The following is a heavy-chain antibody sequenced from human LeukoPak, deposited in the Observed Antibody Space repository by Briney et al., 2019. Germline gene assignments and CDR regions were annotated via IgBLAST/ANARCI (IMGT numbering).Heavy chain of an antibody. J-gene: IGHJ5*02. CDR1: GFTFSTYA. CDR3: AKGYCSSGSCYAFDP. CDR2: TSGSGGST. D-gene: IGHD2-2*01. Sequence: GGSLRLSCAASGFTFSTYAMTWVRQGPGKGLEWVSLTSGSGGSTYYADSVKGRFTISRDNSKKTLYLQMNGLRAEDTAVYYCAKGYCSSGSCYAFDPWGQGTLVTVSS. V-gene: IGHV3-23*01.